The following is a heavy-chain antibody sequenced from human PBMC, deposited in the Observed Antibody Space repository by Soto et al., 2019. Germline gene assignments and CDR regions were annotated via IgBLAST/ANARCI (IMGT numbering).Heavy chain of an antibody. J-gene: IGHJ5*02. CDR1: GESFSRFW. Sequence: PRGFFKNSCKGSGESFSRFWVNLGRQMPGKGLEWMGRIDPSDSYTNYNPSFQGHVTISADKSLSTAYLQWSSLKASDTAIYYCARGGQQVVHTWVDPWGQGTRVTVSS. CDR2: IDPSDSYT. CDR3: ARGGQQVVHTWVDP. V-gene: IGHV5-10-1*01. D-gene: IGHD2-15*01.